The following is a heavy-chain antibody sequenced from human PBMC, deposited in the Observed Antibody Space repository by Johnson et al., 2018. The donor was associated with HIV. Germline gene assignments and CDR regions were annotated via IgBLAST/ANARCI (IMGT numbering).Heavy chain of an antibody. D-gene: IGHD3-16*01. CDR2: IYSGGST. J-gene: IGHJ3*02. CDR3: AKDMTQFWGSFGWSETQGAFDM. CDR1: GFTVSSNY. V-gene: IGHV3-66*01. Sequence: VQLVESGGGLVQPGGSLRLSCAASGFTVSSNYMSWVRQAPGKGLEWVSVIYSGGSTYYADSVKGRFTVSRDISKNTLYLQMNSLRAEDTAVYYCAKDMTQFWGSFGWSETQGAFDMWGQGTKVTVSS.